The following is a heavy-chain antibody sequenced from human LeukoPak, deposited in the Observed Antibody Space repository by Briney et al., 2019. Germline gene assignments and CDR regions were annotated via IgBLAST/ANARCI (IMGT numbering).Heavy chain of an antibody. CDR3: ARRISSSWYYYYYYMDV. CDR2: INHSGST. Sequence: PSETLSLTCAVYGGSFSGYYWSWIRQPPGKGLEWIGEINHSGSTNYNPSLKSRVTISVDTSKNQFSLKLSSVTAADTAVYYCARRISSSWYYYYYYMDVWGKGTTVTISS. D-gene: IGHD6-13*01. V-gene: IGHV4-34*01. CDR1: GGSFSGYY. J-gene: IGHJ6*03.